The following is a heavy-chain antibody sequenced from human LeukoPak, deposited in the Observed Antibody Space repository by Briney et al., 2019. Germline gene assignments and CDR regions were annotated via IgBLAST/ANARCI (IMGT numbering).Heavy chain of an antibody. Sequence: GGSLRLSCAASGFTFSSYSMNWVCQAPGKGLEWVSSISSSSSYIYYADSVKGRFTSSRDNAKNSLYLQMNSLRAEGTAVYYCARDSGYGGLGWGQGTLVTVSS. J-gene: IGHJ4*02. CDR3: ARDSGYGGLG. CDR1: GFTFSSYS. D-gene: IGHD6-25*01. V-gene: IGHV3-21*01. CDR2: ISSSSSYI.